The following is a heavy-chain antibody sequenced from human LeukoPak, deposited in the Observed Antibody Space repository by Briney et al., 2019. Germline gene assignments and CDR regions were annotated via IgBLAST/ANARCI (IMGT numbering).Heavy chain of an antibody. CDR3: ARAMYSGSYYPPWDYYYYMDV. CDR1: GFTFSSYA. D-gene: IGHD1-26*01. Sequence: GGSLRLSCAASGFTFSSYAMSWVRQTPGKGLEWVSSISSTGASTYYADSVKGRFTISRDNSKNTLYLQMNSLRAEDTAAYYCARAMYSGSYYPPWDYYYYMDVWGKGTTVTISS. J-gene: IGHJ6*03. CDR2: ISSTGAST. V-gene: IGHV3-23*01.